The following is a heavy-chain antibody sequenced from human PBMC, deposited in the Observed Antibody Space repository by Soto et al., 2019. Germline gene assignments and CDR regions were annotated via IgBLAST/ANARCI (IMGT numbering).Heavy chain of an antibody. Sequence: QVQLQESGPGLVKPSQTLSLTCTVSGGPISSGGYYWSWIRQHPGKGLEWIGYIYSSGSTYYNPSVKSRVTRSGDTAKNQCSLELSSVTAAGTAGYYWAGIYSGSPGGTLRYWGQGTLVSVSS. CDR2: IYSSGST. V-gene: IGHV4-31*03. J-gene: IGHJ4*02. CDR1: GGPISSGGYY. CDR3: AGIYSGSPGGTLRY. D-gene: IGHD1-26*01.